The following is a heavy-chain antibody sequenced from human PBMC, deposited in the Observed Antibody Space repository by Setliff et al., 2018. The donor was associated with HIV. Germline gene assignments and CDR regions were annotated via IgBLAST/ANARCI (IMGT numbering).Heavy chain of an antibody. CDR1: GGSVSSGSYY. V-gene: IGHV4-39*01. Sequence: PSETLSLTCTVSGGSVSSGSYYWGWIRQPPGKGLEWIGCIYQSGSTYYNVSLKSRVIISVDTSKNQFSLKLNSVTAADTAIYYCARHRAVAGANYFDFWGQGTLVTVSS. CDR3: ARHRAVAGANYFDF. CDR2: IYQSGST. J-gene: IGHJ4*02. D-gene: IGHD6-19*01.